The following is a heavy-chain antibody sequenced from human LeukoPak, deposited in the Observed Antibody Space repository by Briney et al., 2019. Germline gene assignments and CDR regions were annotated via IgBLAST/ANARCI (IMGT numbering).Heavy chain of an antibody. CDR2: ISYDGSNK. J-gene: IGHJ5*02. Sequence: GGSLRLSCAASGFTFSSYAMHWVRQAPGKGLEWVAVISYDGSNKYYADSVKGRFTISRDNSKNTLYLQMNSLRAEDTAAYYCARDWIGKTSINWFDPWGQGTLVTVSS. CDR3: ARDWIGKTSINWFDP. D-gene: IGHD2-2*03. V-gene: IGHV3-30-3*01. CDR1: GFTFSSYA.